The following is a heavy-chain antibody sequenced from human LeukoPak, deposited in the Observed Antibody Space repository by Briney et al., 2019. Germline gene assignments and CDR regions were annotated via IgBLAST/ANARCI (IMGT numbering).Heavy chain of an antibody. Sequence: GGSLRLSCAASGITLSNYGMSWVRQAPGKGLEWVAGLSGSGGGTNYADSVQGRFTISRDNPKNTLYLQMNSLRAEDTAVYFCAKRGVVIRVFLVGFHKEAYYFDSWGQGALVTVSS. V-gene: IGHV3-23*01. J-gene: IGHJ4*02. D-gene: IGHD3-10*01. CDR2: LSGSGGGT. CDR3: AKRGVVIRVFLVGFHKEAYYFDS. CDR1: GITLSNYG.